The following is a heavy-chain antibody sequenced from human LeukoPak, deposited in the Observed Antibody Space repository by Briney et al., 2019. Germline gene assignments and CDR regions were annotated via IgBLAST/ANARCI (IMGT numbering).Heavy chain of an antibody. J-gene: IGHJ3*02. CDR3: ARDPSPYDAFDI. Sequence: GASVKVSCKASGYTFTSYGISWVRQAPGQGLEWMGWISAYNGNTNYAQKLQGRVTMTTDTSTSTACMELRSLRSDDTAVYYCARDPSPYDAFDIWGQGTMVTVSS. CDR2: ISAYNGNT. CDR1: GYTFTSYG. V-gene: IGHV1-18*01.